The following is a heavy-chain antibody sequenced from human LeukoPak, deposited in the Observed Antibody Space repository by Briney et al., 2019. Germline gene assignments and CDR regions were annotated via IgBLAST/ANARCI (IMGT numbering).Heavy chain of an antibody. Sequence: QAGGSLRLSCAASGFTFSSYWMHWVRQTPGKGLVWLSRINSDGSSTNYADSVKGRFTISRDNANSTLFLQMTSLTADDTAVYYCAREGPSCSRCFQHWGQGALVSVSS. D-gene: IGHD2-2*01. CDR1: GFTFSSYW. CDR2: INSDGSST. V-gene: IGHV3-74*01. CDR3: AREGPSCSRCFQH. J-gene: IGHJ1*01.